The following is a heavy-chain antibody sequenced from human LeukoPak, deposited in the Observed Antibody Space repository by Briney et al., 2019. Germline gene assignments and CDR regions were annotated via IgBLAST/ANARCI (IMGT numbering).Heavy chain of an antibody. J-gene: IGHJ5*02. D-gene: IGHD2-15*01. CDR2: IIPIFGTA. V-gene: IGHV1-69*06. CDR1: GGTFSSYA. CDR3: ARRGYCSGGSCYGKYNWFDP. Sequence: ASVKVSCKASGGTFSSYAISWVRQAPGQGLEWMGGIIPIFGTANYAQKFQGRVTITADKSTSTAYMELSSLRSEDTAVYYCARRGYCSGGSCYGKYNWFDPWGQGTLVTVSS.